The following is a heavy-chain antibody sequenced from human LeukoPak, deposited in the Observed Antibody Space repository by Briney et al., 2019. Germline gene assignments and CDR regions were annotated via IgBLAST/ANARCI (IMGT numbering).Heavy chain of an antibody. D-gene: IGHD6-19*01. V-gene: IGHV4-34*01. J-gene: IGHJ5*02. Sequence: KPSETLSLTCAVYGGSFSGYYWSWIRQPPGKGLEWIGEINHSGSTNYNPSLKSRVTISVDTSKNQFSLKLSSVTAADTAVYYCARRPSSGWYRGWFDPWGQGTLVTVSS. CDR3: ARRPSSGWYRGWFDP. CDR1: GGSFSGYY. CDR2: INHSGST.